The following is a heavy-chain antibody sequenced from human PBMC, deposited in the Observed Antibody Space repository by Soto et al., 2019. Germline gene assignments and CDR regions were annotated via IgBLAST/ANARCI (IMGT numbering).Heavy chain of an antibody. D-gene: IGHD4-17*01. CDR1: GYTFTSYG. V-gene: IGHV1-18*01. CDR2: ISAYNGNT. CDR3: AREGDYGGNSDYYFDY. Sequence: AASVKVSCKASGYTFTSYGISWVRQAPGQGLEWMGWISAYNGNTNYAQKLQGRVTMTTDTSTSTAYMELRSLRSDDTAVYYCAREGDYGGNSDYYFDYWGQGTLVTVSS. J-gene: IGHJ4*02.